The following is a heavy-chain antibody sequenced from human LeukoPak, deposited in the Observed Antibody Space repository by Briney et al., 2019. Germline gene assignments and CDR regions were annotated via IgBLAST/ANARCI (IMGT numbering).Heavy chain of an antibody. J-gene: IGHJ4*02. D-gene: IGHD5-12*01. CDR3: ARTHVGGYDPFDY. CDR2: ISYDGTNK. V-gene: IGHV3-30-3*01. Sequence: GGSLRLSCAASGFTFSSYAMHWVRQAPGKGLEWAALISYDGTNKYYADSVKGRFTISRDNSKNSLYPQMNSLRTEDTAVYYCARTHVGGYDPFDYWGQGTLVTVSS. CDR1: GFTFSSYA.